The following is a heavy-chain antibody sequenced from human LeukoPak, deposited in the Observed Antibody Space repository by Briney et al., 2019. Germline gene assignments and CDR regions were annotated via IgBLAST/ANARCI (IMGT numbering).Heavy chain of an antibody. Sequence: SGGSLRLSCAASGFTFSSYSMNWVRQAPGKGLGWVSSITSSSSYIYYADSVKGRFTISRDNAKNSLYLQMNSLRAEDTAVYYCAREMLAAVAAQSWGQGTLVTVSS. CDR1: GFTFSSYS. V-gene: IGHV3-21*01. CDR2: ITSSSSYI. CDR3: AREMLAAVAAQS. J-gene: IGHJ5*02. D-gene: IGHD6-19*01.